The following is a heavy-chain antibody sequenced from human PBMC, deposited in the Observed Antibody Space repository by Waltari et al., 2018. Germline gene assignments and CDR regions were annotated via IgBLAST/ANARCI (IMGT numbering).Heavy chain of an antibody. CDR2: IYYSGST. V-gene: IGHV4-39*01. Sequence: QLQLQESGPGLVKPSETLSLTCTVSGGSISSSTYYWAWIRQPPGKGLEWIGSIYYSGSTYHNPSLRSRVTISVDTSKNQFSLKLSSVTAADTAVYYCARHSGSYMIGYYYMDVWGKGTTVTVSS. D-gene: IGHD3-10*01. J-gene: IGHJ6*03. CDR3: ARHSGSYMIGYYYMDV. CDR1: GGSISSSTYY.